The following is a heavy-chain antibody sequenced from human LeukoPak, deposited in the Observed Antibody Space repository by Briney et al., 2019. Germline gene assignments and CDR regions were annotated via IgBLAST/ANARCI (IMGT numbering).Heavy chain of an antibody. CDR2: IRYDGSNK. CDR3: AKYEDGSGSPFDY. Sequence: GGSLRLSCAASGFTFSSYGMHWVRQAPGKGLEWVAFIRYDGSNKYYADSVKGRFTISRDNSKNTLYLQMNSLRAEDMAVYYCAKYEDGSGSPFDYWGQGTLVTVSS. J-gene: IGHJ4*02. CDR1: GFTFSSYG. D-gene: IGHD3-10*01. V-gene: IGHV3-30*02.